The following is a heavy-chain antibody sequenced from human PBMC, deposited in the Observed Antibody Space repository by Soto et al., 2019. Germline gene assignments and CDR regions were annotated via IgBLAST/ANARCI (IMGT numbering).Heavy chain of an antibody. CDR1: GFTFGDYA. CDR2: IRSKAYGGTT. Sequence: GGSLRLSCTASGFTFGDYAMSWFRQAPGKGLEWVGFIRSKAYGGTTEYAASVKGRFTISRDDSKSIAYLQMNSLKTEDTAVYYCTRVSAFAILGALDVWGKGTTVTVSS. J-gene: IGHJ6*04. V-gene: IGHV3-49*03. CDR3: TRVSAFAILGALDV. D-gene: IGHD3-16*01.